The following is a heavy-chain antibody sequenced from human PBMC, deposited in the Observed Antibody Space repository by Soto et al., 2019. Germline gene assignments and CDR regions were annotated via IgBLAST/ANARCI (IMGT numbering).Heavy chain of an antibody. CDR2: IYHSGST. D-gene: IGHD2-21*02. CDR1: GGSISSGGYS. V-gene: IGHV4-30-2*01. CDR3: ARVAYCGGDCYRGFDP. J-gene: IGHJ5*02. Sequence: QLQLQESGSGLVKPSQTLSLTCAVSGGSISSGGYSWSWIRQPPGKGLEWIGYIYHSGSTYYNPSLKSRVTISVDRSKNQFSLKLSSVTAADTAVYYCARVAYCGGDCYRGFDPWGQATLVTVSS.